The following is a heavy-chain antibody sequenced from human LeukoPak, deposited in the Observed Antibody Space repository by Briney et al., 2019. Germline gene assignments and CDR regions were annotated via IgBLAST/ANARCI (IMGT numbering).Heavy chain of an antibody. CDR2: ISAYNGNT. Sequence: GASVKVSCKASGYTFTSYGISWVRQAPGQGLELMGWISAYNGNTNYAQKLQGRVTMTTDTSTSTAYMELRSLRSDDTAVYYCARRVGGSSGWYGDFDYWGQGTLVTVSS. CDR1: GYTFTSYG. V-gene: IGHV1-18*01. J-gene: IGHJ4*02. D-gene: IGHD6-19*01. CDR3: ARRVGGSSGWYGDFDY.